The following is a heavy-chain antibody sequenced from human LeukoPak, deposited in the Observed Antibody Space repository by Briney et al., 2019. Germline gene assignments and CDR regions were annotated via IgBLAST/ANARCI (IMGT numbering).Heavy chain of an antibody. CDR3: TTRACHAGGCSSSFYYYYGLHF. CDR1: GNSISNYA. J-gene: IGHJ6*02. CDR2: IIPIFGTA. D-gene: IGHD3-16*01. V-gene: IGHV1-69*13. Sequence: ASVKVSCKASGNSISNYAVSWVRQAPGQEFEWMGGIIPIFGTADYAQKFQGRVTITADQSTSTTYMALSGLKSEDTATYYCTTRACHAGGCSSSFYYYYGLHFWGQGTTVSVSS.